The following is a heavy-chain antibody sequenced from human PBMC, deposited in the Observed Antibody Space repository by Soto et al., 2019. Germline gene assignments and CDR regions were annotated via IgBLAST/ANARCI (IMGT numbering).Heavy chain of an antibody. CDR2: IYYSGST. CDR1: GGSISSGGYY. Sequence: PSETLSLTCTVSGGSISSGGYYWSWIRQHPGKGLEGIGEIYYSGSTYYNPSLKSRVTISVDTSKNQFSLKLSSVTAADTAVYYCARDRVAAPHHRGYYYGMDVWGQGTTVTVSS. D-gene: IGHD6-6*01. V-gene: IGHV4-31*03. J-gene: IGHJ6*02. CDR3: ARDRVAAPHHRGYYYGMDV.